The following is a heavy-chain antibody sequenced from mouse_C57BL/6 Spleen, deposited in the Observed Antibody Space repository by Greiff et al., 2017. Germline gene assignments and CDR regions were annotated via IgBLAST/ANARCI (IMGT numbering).Heavy chain of an antibody. D-gene: IGHD3-2*02. CDR1: GYAFTNYL. J-gene: IGHJ3*01. CDR2: INPGSGGT. V-gene: IGHV1-54*01. CDR3: ARSDSSGYPWFAY. Sequence: QVQLKQSGAELVRPGTSVKVSCKASGYAFTNYLIEWVKQRPGQGLEWIGVINPGSGGTNYNEKFKGKATLTADKSSSTAYRQLSSLTSEDSAVYFCARSDSSGYPWFAYGGQGTLVTVSA.